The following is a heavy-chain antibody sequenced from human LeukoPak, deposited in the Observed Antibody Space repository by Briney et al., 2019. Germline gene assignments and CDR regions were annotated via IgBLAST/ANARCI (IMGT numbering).Heavy chain of an antibody. Sequence: GGSLRLSCAASGFTFGSYWMTWVRQAPGKGLEWVANIKQDGSEKYYVGSVKARFTISRDNAKNSLYLQMNSLRAEDTAVYYCARDADCSSTSCGGAFDIWGQGTVVTVS. D-gene: IGHD2-2*01. V-gene: IGHV3-7*01. CDR2: IKQDGSEK. CDR3: ARDADCSSTSCGGAFDI. CDR1: GFTFGSYW. J-gene: IGHJ3*02.